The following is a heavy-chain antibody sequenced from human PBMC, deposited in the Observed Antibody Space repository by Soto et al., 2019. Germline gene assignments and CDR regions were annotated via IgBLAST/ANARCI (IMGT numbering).Heavy chain of an antibody. CDR3: ARAGKYYFVSGGPYYYGMDV. J-gene: IGHJ6*02. V-gene: IGHV1-18*04. Sequence: QVQLVQSGAEVKKPGASVKVSCKASGYTFTSYGVSWVRQAPGQGLEWMGWISGYNGNTNYAQKLQGRVTMTTDTSTSTAYMELRSLRSDDTAVYYCARAGKYYFVSGGPYYYGMDVWGQGITVTVPS. CDR2: ISGYNGNT. D-gene: IGHD3-10*01. CDR1: GYTFTSYG.